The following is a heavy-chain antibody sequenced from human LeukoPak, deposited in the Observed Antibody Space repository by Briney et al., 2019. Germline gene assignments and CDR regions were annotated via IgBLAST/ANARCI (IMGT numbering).Heavy chain of an antibody. Sequence: GGSLRLSCAASGFTFSSYGMHWVRRAPGKGLEWVAVIWYDGSNKYYADSVKGRFTISRDNSKNTLYLQMNSLRAEDTAVYYCAKELEYYFDYWGQGTLVTVFS. D-gene: IGHD1-1*01. CDR1: GFTFSSYG. CDR3: AKELEYYFDY. V-gene: IGHV3-33*06. J-gene: IGHJ4*02. CDR2: IWYDGSNK.